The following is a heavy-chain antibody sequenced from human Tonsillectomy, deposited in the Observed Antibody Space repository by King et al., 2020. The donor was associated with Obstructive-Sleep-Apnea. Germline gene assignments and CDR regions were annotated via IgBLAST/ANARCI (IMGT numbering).Heavy chain of an antibody. CDR2: ISYDGSNK. J-gene: IGHJ4*02. CDR1: GFTFSIYT. CDR3: ARLIRTETVDPLHPIDF. V-gene: IGHV3-30*04. Sequence: VQLVESGGGVVQPGRSLRLSCAASGFTFSIYTMHWVRQAPGKGLEWVAIISYDGSNKYYADSVKGRFTISRDNSKNTLYLRMNSLRAEDTAMYYCARLIRTETVDPLHPIDFWGQGTLVTVSS. D-gene: IGHD1-1*01.